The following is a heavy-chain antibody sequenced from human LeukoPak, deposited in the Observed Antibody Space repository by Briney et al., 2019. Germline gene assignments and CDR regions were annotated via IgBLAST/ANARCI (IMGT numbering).Heavy chain of an antibody. CDR2: ISSDSSYI. V-gene: IGHV3-21*03. J-gene: IGHJ4*02. CDR1: GFTFDNYV. CDR3: VRGSYGAYDY. D-gene: IGHD4-17*01. Sequence: GSLRLSCAASGFTFDNYVMKWVRQAPGKGLEWVSSISSDSSYIYYADAVHGRFTVSRDNAKYSLYLQMNSLRAEDTAVYYCVRGSYGAYDYWGQGSLVTVSS.